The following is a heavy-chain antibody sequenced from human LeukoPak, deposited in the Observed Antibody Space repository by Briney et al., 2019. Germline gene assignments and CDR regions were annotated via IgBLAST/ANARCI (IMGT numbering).Heavy chain of an antibody. V-gene: IGHV4-59*12. CDR2: IYYSGTT. CDR1: GGSISNYY. J-gene: IGHJ4*02. Sequence: PSETLSLTCTVSGGSISNYYWNWIRQPPGKGLEWIGYIYYSGTTNYNPSLKSRVSMSVDTSKNQFSLKLSSVTAADTAVYYCARAPIQEDYVWGSYRSPFDYWGQGTLVTVSS. D-gene: IGHD3-16*02. CDR3: ARAPIQEDYVWGSYRSPFDY.